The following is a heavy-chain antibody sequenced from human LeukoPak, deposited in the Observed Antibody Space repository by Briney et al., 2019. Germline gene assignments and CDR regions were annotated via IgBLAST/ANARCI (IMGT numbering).Heavy chain of an antibody. J-gene: IGHJ4*02. CDR1: GDSINNYY. CDR2: IYYSGSA. D-gene: IGHD1-14*01. CDR3: ARVNRAQDRSGTTSWYIDY. Sequence: KPSETLSLTCTVSGDSINNYYWSWIRQPPGKGVEWIGYIYYSGSANYNPSLKSRVTISVDTSKNQFSLKLSSVTAADAAVYYCARVNRAQDRSGTTSWYIDYWGQGTQVTVPS. V-gene: IGHV4-59*01.